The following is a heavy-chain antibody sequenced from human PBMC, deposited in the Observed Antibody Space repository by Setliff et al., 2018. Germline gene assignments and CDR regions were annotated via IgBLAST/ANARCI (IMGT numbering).Heavy chain of an antibody. J-gene: IGHJ3*02. CDR1: GFSFRTFS. V-gene: IGHV3-21*01. CDR3: ARSPANGGHDAFDI. Sequence: PGGSLRLSCAASGFSFRTFSTHWVRQAPGKGLEWVSSISPDSIHIYYADSVKGRFTISRDNARDSLYLHMDSLGAEDTAVYYCARSPANGGHDAFDIWGQGTMVTVS. CDR2: ISPDSIHI. D-gene: IGHD6-25*01.